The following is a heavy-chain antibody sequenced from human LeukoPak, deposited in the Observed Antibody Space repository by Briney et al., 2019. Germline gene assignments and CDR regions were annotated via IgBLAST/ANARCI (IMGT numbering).Heavy chain of an antibody. V-gene: IGHV3-43*01. CDR1: GFTFDDYT. CDR2: ISWDGGST. CDR3: AKDKSAITMVRGVISPYFDY. J-gene: IGHJ4*02. D-gene: IGHD3-10*01. Sequence: PGGSLRLSCAASGFTFDDYTMHWVRQAPGKGLEWVSLISWDGGSTYYADSVKGRFTISRDNSKNSLYLQMNSLRTEDTALYYCAKDKSAITMVRGVISPYFDYWGQGTLVTVSS.